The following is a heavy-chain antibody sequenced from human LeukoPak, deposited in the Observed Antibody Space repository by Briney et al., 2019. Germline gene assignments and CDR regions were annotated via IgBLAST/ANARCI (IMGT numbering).Heavy chain of an antibody. CDR1: GFTFSTYW. D-gene: IGHD4-17*01. J-gene: IGHJ4*02. CDR2: IKADGSVR. V-gene: IGHV3-7*03. Sequence: GGSLRLSCAASGFTFSTYWMSWVRQAPGEGLEWVANIKADGSVRFYVDSVEGRFTIFRDNAKNSLYLQMNSLRVEDTAVHYCARLYGDYGQLDYWGQGTLVTVSS. CDR3: ARLYGDYGQLDY.